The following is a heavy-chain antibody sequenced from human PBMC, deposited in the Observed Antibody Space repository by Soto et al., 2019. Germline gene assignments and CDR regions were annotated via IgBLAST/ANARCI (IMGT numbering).Heavy chain of an antibody. V-gene: IGHV3-30*18. CDR1: GFTFSSYG. CDR2: ISYDGSNK. CDR3: AKDREAARIYYYYGMDV. Sequence: QVQLVESGGGVVQPGRSLRLSCAASGFTFSSYGMHWVRQAPGKGLEWVAVISYDGSNKYYADSVKGRFTISRDNSKNTLYLQMNSLRAEDTAVYYCAKDREAARIYYYYGMDVWGQGTTVTVSS. D-gene: IGHD6-6*01. J-gene: IGHJ6*02.